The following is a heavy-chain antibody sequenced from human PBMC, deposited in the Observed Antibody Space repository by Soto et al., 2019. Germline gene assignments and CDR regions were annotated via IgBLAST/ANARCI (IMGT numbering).Heavy chain of an antibody. V-gene: IGHV3-15*01. CDR2: IKSKTDGGTT. CDR1: GFTFSNAW. CDR3: TTDVDIVATGVAFDY. Sequence: PGGSLRLSCAASGFTFSNAWMSWVSQAPGKGLEWVGRIKSKTDGGTTDYAAPVKGRFTISRDDSKNTLYLQMNSLKTEDTAVYYCTTDVDIVATGVAFDYWGQGTLVTVSS. D-gene: IGHD5-12*01. J-gene: IGHJ4*02.